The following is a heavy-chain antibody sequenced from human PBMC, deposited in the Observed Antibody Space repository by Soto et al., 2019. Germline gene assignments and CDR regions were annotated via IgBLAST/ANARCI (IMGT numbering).Heavy chain of an antibody. V-gene: IGHV3-48*03. CDR2: ISGSGYTSDTGPTI. J-gene: IGHJ1*01. D-gene: IGHD3-16*02. CDR1: GFTFSSYE. Sequence: PGGSLRLSCAGSGFTFSSYEMIWVRQAPGKGLEWVSYISGSGYTSDTGPTIHYADSVKGRFTISRNNAKNSLYLQMNSLRVDDTAVYYCARVSQSFIEYFQHWGQGTLVTVSS. CDR3: ARVSQSFIEYFQH.